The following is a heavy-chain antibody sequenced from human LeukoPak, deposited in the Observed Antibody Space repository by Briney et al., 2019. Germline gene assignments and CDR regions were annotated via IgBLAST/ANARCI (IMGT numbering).Heavy chain of an antibody. D-gene: IGHD6-19*01. CDR1: GGSINSYY. CDR2: IYYSGST. J-gene: IGHJ4*02. CDR3: ARRSSGWYYFDY. Sequence: PSETLSLTCTVSGGSINSYYWSWIRQPPGKGLEWIGYIYYSGSTNYNPSLKSRVTISVDTSKNQFSLRLSSVTAADTAVYYCARRSSGWYYFDYWGQGTLVTVSS. V-gene: IGHV4-59*01.